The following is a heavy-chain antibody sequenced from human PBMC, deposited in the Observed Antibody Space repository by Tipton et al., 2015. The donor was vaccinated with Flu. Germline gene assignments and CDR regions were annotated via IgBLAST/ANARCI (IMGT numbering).Heavy chain of an antibody. CDR3: ARTRRGYCTSSSCYADYFDY. Sequence: SLRLSCAASTFTFSYYWMSWVRQTPGKGLEWVANIKQDGSEKYYVDSVKGRFTISRDNAKNSLYLQMNSLRAEDTAVYYCARTRRGYCTSSSCYADYFDYWGQGTLVTVSS. V-gene: IGHV3-7*01. D-gene: IGHD2-2*01. CDR2: IKQDGSEK. J-gene: IGHJ4*02. CDR1: TFTFSYYW.